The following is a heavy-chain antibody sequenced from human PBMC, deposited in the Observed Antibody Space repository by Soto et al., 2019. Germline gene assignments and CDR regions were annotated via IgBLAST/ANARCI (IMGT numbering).Heavy chain of an antibody. CDR3: ARQEGSSSDFYYYGMDV. CDR1: GYSFTSYW. J-gene: IGHJ6*02. Sequence: GGSLKISCNGSGYSFTSYWITWVRQMPWKGLEWMGKIDPSDSYSTYSPSLQGHVTISADKSISTAYLQWSSLKASDTAMYYCARQEGSSSDFYYYGMDVWGQGTTVTVSS. V-gene: IGHV5-10-1*01. D-gene: IGHD6-6*01. CDR2: IDPSDSYS.